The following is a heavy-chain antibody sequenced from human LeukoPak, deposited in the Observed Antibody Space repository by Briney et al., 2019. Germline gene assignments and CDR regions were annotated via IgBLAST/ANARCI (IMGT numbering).Heavy chain of an antibody. CDR3: ARVAVEMASWFDP. V-gene: IGHV1-2*02. CDR2: INPNSGDT. CDR1: GYTFTGYH. Sequence: ASVKVSCKASGYTFTGYHMHWVRQAPGQGLGCMGWINPNSGDTNYAQKFQGRVTMTRDTSISTAYMEVSRLRSDDTAVYYCARVAVEMASWFDPWGQGTLVTVSS. D-gene: IGHD5-24*01. J-gene: IGHJ5*02.